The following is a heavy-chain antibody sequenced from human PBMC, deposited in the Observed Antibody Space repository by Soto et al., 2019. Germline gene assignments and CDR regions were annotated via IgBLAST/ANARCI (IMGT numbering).Heavy chain of an antibody. CDR1: GGSISSGDYY. V-gene: IGHV4-30-4*01. Sequence: PSETLSLTCTVSGGSISSGDYYWSWIRQPPGKGLEWIGYIYYSGSTYYNPSLKSRVTISVDTSKNQFSLKLSSVTAADTAVYYCARVPLATFTMVRGAHDYWGQGTLVTVSS. D-gene: IGHD3-10*01. CDR2: IYYSGST. CDR3: ARVPLATFTMVRGAHDY. J-gene: IGHJ4*02.